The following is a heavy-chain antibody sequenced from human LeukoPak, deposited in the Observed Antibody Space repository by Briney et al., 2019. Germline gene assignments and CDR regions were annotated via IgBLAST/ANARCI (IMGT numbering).Heavy chain of an antibody. V-gene: IGHV4-31*11. CDR2: IYYSGST. CDR3: ARDPSVMITFGGAPI. Sequence: SQTLSLTCAVSGGSISTGGYFSSSIRQHPGKGLEWIGYIYYSGSTYYNPSLKSRVSISVGTSKNQFSLKLSSVTAADTAVYYCARDPSVMITFGGAPIGGQGTLVTVSS. J-gene: IGHJ4*02. CDR1: GGSISTGGYF. D-gene: IGHD3-16*01.